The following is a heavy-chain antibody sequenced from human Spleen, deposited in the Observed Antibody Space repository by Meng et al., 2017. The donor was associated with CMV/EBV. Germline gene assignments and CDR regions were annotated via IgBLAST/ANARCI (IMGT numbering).Heavy chain of an antibody. CDR1: GFTFGDHA. J-gene: IGHJ6*02. CDR3: AKDLVAEDYYYGMDV. D-gene: IGHD6-6*01. Sequence: GGSLRLSCTGSGFTFGDHAMSWVRQAPGKGLEWVAFIRYDGSNKYYADSVKGRFTISRDNSKNTLYLQMNSLRAEDTAVYYCAKDLVAEDYYYGMDVWGQGTTVTVSS. CDR2: IRYDGSNK. V-gene: IGHV3-30*02.